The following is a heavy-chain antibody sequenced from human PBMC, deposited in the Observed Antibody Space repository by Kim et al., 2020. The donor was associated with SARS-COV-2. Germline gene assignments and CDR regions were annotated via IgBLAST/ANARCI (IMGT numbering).Heavy chain of an antibody. J-gene: IGHJ1*01. CDR2: GGDT. Sequence: GGDTSYADSVKGRFTISRDNSKNTLYLQMNSLRAEDTAVYYCARGVTPQYWGQGTLVTVSS. V-gene: IGHV3-66*01. D-gene: IGHD3-10*01. CDR3: ARGVTPQY.